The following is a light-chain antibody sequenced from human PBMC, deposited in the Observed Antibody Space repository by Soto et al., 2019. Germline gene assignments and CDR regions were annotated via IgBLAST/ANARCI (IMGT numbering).Light chain of an antibody. J-gene: IGKJ1*01. CDR3: QQRSNWPTWT. Sequence: EIVLTQSPATLSLSPGERATLSCRASQSVSSYLAWYQQKPGQAPRLLIYDASNRATGIPARFSGSWSGTVFTLTISSLEPEDFAVYYCQQRSNWPTWTFGQGTKV. CDR1: QSVSSY. V-gene: IGKV3-11*01. CDR2: DAS.